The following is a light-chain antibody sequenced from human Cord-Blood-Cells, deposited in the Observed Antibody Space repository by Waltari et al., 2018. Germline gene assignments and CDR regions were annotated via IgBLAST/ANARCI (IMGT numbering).Light chain of an antibody. Sequence: EIVLTQPPATLSLFPGERATLSCRASQSVSSYLAWYQQKPGQAPRLPIYDASNRATGIPARFSGSGSGTDFTLTISSLEPEDFAVYYCQQRSNWPLFGGGTKVEIK. CDR3: QQRSNWPL. J-gene: IGKJ4*01. CDR2: DAS. V-gene: IGKV3-11*01. CDR1: QSVSSY.